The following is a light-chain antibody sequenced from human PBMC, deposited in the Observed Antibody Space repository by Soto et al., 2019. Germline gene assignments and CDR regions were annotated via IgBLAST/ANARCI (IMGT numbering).Light chain of an antibody. V-gene: IGKV2-28*01. Sequence: EIVVTQSPLSLPVTPGEPASISCKSSQSLLHSNGNTYLDWYLQKPGQSPQLLIYLGSNRASGVPDRFSGSGSGTDFTLNISRVEAEDVGVYYCMQALHARTFGQGTKVDI. CDR1: QSLLHSNGNTY. CDR2: LGS. CDR3: MQALHART. J-gene: IGKJ1*01.